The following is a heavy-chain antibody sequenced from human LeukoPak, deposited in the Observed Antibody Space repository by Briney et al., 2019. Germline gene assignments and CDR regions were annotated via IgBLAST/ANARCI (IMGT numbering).Heavy chain of an antibody. CDR1: GFTFSSYA. CDR2: ISYDGSNK. V-gene: IGHV3-30-3*01. D-gene: IGHD6-13*01. CDR3: APNPAPRIAAAGFDY. Sequence: GGSLRLSCAASGFTFSSYAMSWVRQAPGKGLEWVAVISYDGSNKYYADSVKGRFTISRDNSKNTLYLQMNSLRAEDTAVYYCAPNPAPRIAAAGFDYWGQGTLVTVSS. J-gene: IGHJ4*02.